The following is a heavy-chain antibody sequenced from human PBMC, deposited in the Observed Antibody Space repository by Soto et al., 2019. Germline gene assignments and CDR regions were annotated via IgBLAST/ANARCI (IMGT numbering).Heavy chain of an antibody. CDR3: AKDRGYSGYDYVGDY. Sequence: GGSLRLSCAASGFTFSNYAVTWDRQAPGKGLEWVSTISGSGGSTYYADSVKGRFTISRDNSKNTLYLQMNSLRAEDTAVYYCAKDRGYSGYDYVGDYWGQGTLVTVSS. CDR1: GFTFSNYA. D-gene: IGHD5-12*01. CDR2: ISGSGGST. V-gene: IGHV3-23*01. J-gene: IGHJ4*02.